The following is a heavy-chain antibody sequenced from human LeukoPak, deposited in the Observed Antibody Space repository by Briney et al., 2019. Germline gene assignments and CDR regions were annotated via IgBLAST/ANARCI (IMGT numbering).Heavy chain of an antibody. Sequence: PSETLSLTCAVSGYSISSGYYWGWIRRPPGKGLEWIGSVYHSGSTYYNPSLKSRVTISVDTSKNQFSLRLSSVTAADTAVYYCARRLGRPNTDIDYWGQGTLVTVSS. D-gene: IGHD3-16*01. CDR3: ARRLGRPNTDIDY. CDR1: GYSISSGYY. V-gene: IGHV4-38-2*01. CDR2: VYHSGST. J-gene: IGHJ4*02.